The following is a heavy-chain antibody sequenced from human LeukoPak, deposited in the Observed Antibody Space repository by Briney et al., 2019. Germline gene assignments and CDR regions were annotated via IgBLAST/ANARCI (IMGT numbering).Heavy chain of an antibody. CDR3: ARARYSSSWYFDW. CDR1: GYTFSDHY. J-gene: IGHJ4*02. D-gene: IGHD6-13*01. Sequence: ASLKLSCKALGYTFSDHYFHWLRQAPGQGLEWMGWIHPGRSDTSYAHKFQGRVTITRDTSITTVYMDMSRLRSDDTAVYYCARARYSSSWYFDWWGQGTLVSVSS. V-gene: IGHV1-2*02. CDR2: IHPGRSDT.